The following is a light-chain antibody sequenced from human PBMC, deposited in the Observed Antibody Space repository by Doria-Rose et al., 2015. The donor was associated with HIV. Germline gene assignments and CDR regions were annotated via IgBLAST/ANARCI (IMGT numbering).Light chain of an antibody. CDR3: QHYGSSRWT. CDR2: GAS. CDR1: QSVSSTS. V-gene: IGKV3-20*01. Sequence: RATLSCRASQSVSSTSLAWYQQKRGQAPSLLIYGASSRATGIPDRFSGSGSGTDFTLTISRLEPEDFAVYYCQHYGSSRWTFGQGTKVEIK. J-gene: IGKJ1*01.